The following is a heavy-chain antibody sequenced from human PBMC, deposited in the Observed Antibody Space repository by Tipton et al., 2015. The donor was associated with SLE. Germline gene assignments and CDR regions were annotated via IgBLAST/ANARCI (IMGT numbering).Heavy chain of an antibody. Sequence: SLRLSCAASGFTFSSYGMHWVRQAPGKGLEWVAVIWYDGSNKYYADSVKGRFTISRDNSKNTLYLQMNSLRAEDTAVYYCAKHDSYGQSGFGYRGQGTLVTVSS. CDR1: GFTFSSYG. J-gene: IGHJ4*02. V-gene: IGHV3-33*06. D-gene: IGHD5-18*01. CDR2: IWYDGSNK. CDR3: AKHDSYGQSGFGY.